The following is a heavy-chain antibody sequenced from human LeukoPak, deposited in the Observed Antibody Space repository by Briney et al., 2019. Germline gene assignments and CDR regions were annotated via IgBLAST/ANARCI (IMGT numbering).Heavy chain of an antibody. D-gene: IGHD3-16*01. CDR2: ISGSGGST. V-gene: IGHV3-23*01. Sequence: ETLSLTCTVSGGSISNYYWSWVRQAPGKGLEWVSAISGSGGSTYYADSVKGRFTISRDNSKNTLYLQMNSLRAEDTAVYYCAEDSPPYDYVWGVDYWGQGTLVTVSS. CDR3: AEDSPPYDYVWGVDY. CDR1: GGSISNYY. J-gene: IGHJ4*02.